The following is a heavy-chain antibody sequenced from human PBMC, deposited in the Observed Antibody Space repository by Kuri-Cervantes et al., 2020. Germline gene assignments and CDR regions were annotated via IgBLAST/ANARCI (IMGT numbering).Heavy chain of an antibody. J-gene: IGHJ4*02. CDR3: ARGGVRGWYYFAY. CDR2: ISYDGSNK. V-gene: IGHV3-30*04. CDR1: RFTFSSYA. D-gene: IGHD6-19*01. Sequence: GGSLRLSCAASRFTFSSYAMHWVRQAPGKGLEWVAVISYDGSNKYYADSVKGRFTISRDISKNTLYLQMNSLRAEDTAVYYCARGGVRGWYYFAYWGQGNPV.